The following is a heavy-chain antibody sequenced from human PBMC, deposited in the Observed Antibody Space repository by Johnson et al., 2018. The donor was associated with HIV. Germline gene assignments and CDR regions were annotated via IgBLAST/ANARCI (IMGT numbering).Heavy chain of an antibody. D-gene: IGHD3-22*01. CDR1: GFTFSSYA. CDR2: ISYDGSAN. CDR3: ARGRPSGSHDAFDI. V-gene: IGHV3-30*04. Sequence: QVQLVESGGGVVRPGGSLRLSCAASGFTFSSYAMHWVRQAPAKGLEWVAVISYDGSANYYADSVKGRFTISRDNAKNSLYLQMNSLRAEDTAVYYCARGRPSGSHDAFDIWGQGTMVTVSS. J-gene: IGHJ3*02.